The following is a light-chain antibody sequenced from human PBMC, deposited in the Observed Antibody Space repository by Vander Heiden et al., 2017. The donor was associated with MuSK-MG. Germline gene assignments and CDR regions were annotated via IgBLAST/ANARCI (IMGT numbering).Light chain of an antibody. V-gene: IGKV1-39*01. Sequence: DIQMTQSPSSLSASVGDRVTITCRASQSISSYLNWYQQKPGKAPKLLIYAASSLQSGVPSRFSGSGYGTDFTLTISSRQPEDFAPYYCQQTDSTPLDTFGHGTKVDIK. CDR3: QQTDSTPLDT. CDR1: QSISSY. CDR2: AAS. J-gene: IGKJ3*01.